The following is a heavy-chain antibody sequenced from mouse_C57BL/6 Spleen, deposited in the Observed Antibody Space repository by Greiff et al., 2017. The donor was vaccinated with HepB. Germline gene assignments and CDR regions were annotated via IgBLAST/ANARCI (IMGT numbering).Heavy chain of an antibody. CDR1: GYAFSSSW. CDR2: IYPGDGDT. D-gene: IGHD2-4*01. V-gene: IGHV1-82*01. J-gene: IGHJ4*01. CDR3: ARSGDYDPYAMDY. Sequence: LVESGPELVKPGASVKISCKASGYAFSSSWMNWVKQRPGKGLEWIGRIYPGDGDTNYNGKFKGKATLTADKSSSTAYMQLSSLTSEDSAVYFCARSGDYDPYAMDYWGQGTSVTVSS.